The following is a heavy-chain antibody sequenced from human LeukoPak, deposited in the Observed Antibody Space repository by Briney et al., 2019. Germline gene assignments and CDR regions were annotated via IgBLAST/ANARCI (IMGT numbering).Heavy chain of an antibody. CDR3: ARGSGSWMDYYMDV. J-gene: IGHJ6*03. V-gene: IGHV4-30-4*07. CDR1: GGSISSGGYS. CDR2: TYYSGST. Sequence: PSETLSLTCVVSGGSISSGGYSWTWIRQPPGKGLEWIGHTYYSGSTYYNPSLKSRVTISVDTSKNQFSLKLSSMTAADTAVYFCARGSGSWMDYYMDVWGKGTTVTVSS. D-gene: IGHD6-13*01.